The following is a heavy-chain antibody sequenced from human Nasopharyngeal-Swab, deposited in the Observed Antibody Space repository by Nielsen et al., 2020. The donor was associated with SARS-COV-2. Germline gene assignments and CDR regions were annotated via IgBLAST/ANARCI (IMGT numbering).Heavy chain of an antibody. CDR3: ARGGSSSWVHWFDP. Sequence: WIRQSPSRGLEWLGRAYYRSKWYNDYAVSVKSRITINPDTSKNQFSLQLNSVTPEDTAVYYCARGGSSSWVHWFDPWGQGTLVTVSS. CDR2: AYYRSKWYN. J-gene: IGHJ5*02. D-gene: IGHD6-13*01. V-gene: IGHV6-1*01.